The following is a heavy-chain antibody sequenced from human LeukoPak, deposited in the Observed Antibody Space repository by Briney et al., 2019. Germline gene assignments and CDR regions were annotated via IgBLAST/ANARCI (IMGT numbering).Heavy chain of an antibody. CDR1: GFTFSSYA. CDR2: ISGGSGST. Sequence: GRSLRLSCAASGFTFSSYAMSWVRQAPGKGLAWVSTISGGSGSTYCADSVKGRFTISRDNSKNTLYLQMNSLRDEDTAVYYCAKHRFESGGYHSTDWGQGTLVTVSS. V-gene: IGHV3-23*01. D-gene: IGHD3-22*01. J-gene: IGHJ4*02. CDR3: AKHRFESGGYHSTD.